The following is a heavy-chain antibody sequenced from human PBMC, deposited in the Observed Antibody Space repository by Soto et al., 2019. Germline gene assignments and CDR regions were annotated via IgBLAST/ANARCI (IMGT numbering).Heavy chain of an antibody. CDR1: FTFSSYA. CDR2: SSGSGGST. V-gene: IGHV3-23*01. J-gene: IGHJ4*02. CDR3: ARRGSGSYYDY. Sequence: EVQLLESGGGLVQPGFTFSSYAMRWVRQAPGKGREWGSASSGSGGSTYYADSVKGRFTSSRDNSKNTLYRQMNSLRAEDTAVYYCARRGSGSYYDYWGQGTLVTVSS. D-gene: IGHD1-26*01.